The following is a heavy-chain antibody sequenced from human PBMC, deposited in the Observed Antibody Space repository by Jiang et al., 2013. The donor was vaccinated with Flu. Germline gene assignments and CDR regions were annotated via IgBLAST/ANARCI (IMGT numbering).Heavy chain of an antibody. J-gene: IGHJ4*02. D-gene: IGHD3-10*01. CDR3: ARDSPSAYGSGRNFDY. CDR1: GDSVSSNSAA. V-gene: IGHV6-1*01. Sequence: SQTLSLTCAISGDSVSSNSAAWNWIRQSPSRGLEWLGRTYYRSKWYNDYAVSVKSRITINPDTSKNQFSLQLNSVTPEDTAVYYCARDSPSAYGSGRNFDYWGQGTLVTVSS. CDR2: TYYRSKWYN.